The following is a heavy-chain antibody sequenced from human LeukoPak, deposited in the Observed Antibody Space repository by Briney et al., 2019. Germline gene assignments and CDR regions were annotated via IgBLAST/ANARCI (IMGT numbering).Heavy chain of an antibody. CDR3: ARGITIFGVVSPDYYYYGMDV. J-gene: IGHJ6*02. V-gene: IGHV1-8*02. CDR1: GYTFTRYY. CDR2: MNTNSGNT. Sequence: ASVKVSCTASGYTFTRYYMHWVRQAPGQGLEWMGWMNTNSGNTGYAQKFQGRVTMTRNTSISTAYMELSSLRSEDTDVYYCARGITIFGVVSPDYYYYGMDVWGQGTTVTVS. D-gene: IGHD3-3*01.